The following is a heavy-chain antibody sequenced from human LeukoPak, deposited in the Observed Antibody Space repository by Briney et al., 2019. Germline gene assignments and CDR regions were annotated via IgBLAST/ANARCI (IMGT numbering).Heavy chain of an antibody. D-gene: IGHD5-24*01. J-gene: IGHJ5*02. Sequence: SVKVSCKASGGTFSSYAISWVRQAPGQGLEWMGGIIPIFGTANYAQKFQGRVTITTDESTSTAYMELSSLRSEDTAVYYCARGPGGWPTSFDPWGQGTLVTVSS. CDR3: ARGPGGWPTSFDP. CDR2: IIPIFGTA. CDR1: GGTFSSYA. V-gene: IGHV1-69*05.